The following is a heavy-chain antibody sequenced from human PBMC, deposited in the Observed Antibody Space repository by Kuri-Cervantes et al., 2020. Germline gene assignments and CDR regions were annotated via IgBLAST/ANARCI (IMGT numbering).Heavy chain of an antibody. Sequence: GESLKISCAASGFTFSSYGMHWVRQAPGKGLEWVAVISYDGSNKYYADSVKGRFTISRDNSKNTLYLQMNSLRAEDTAVYYCAKDFGGSSIWGQGTLVTSPQ. V-gene: IGHV3-30*12. CDR1: GFTFSSYG. CDR3: AKDFGGSSI. CDR2: ISYDGSNK. D-gene: IGHD1-26*01. J-gene: IGHJ4*02.